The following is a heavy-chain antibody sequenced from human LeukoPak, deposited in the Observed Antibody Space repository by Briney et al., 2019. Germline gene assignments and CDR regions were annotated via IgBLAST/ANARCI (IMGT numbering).Heavy chain of an antibody. D-gene: IGHD3-3*01. CDR3: ARHIGRFWSGYYS. V-gene: IGHV4-38-2*02. Sequence: SETLSLTCTVSGYSISSGYYWGWIRQPPGKGLEWIGSIYHSGSTYYNPSLKSRVTISVDTSKNQFSLKLSSVTAADTAVYYCARHIGRFWSGYYSWGQGTLVTVSS. CDR2: IYHSGST. J-gene: IGHJ4*02. CDR1: GYSISSGYY.